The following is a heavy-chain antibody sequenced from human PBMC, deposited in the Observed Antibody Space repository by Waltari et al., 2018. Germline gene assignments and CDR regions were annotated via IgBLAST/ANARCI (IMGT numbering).Heavy chain of an antibody. Sequence: QVQLQESGPGLVKPSETLSLTCTVSGGSISSYYWSWIRQPAGKGLEWIGRIYTSGSTNYNPSLKSRVTMSVDTSKNQFSLKLSAVTAADTAVYYCARERVWGTSSWYGPLDYWGQGTLVTVSS. CDR2: IYTSGST. V-gene: IGHV4-4*07. D-gene: IGHD6-13*01. CDR3: ARERVWGTSSWYGPLDY. J-gene: IGHJ4*02. CDR1: GGSISSYY.